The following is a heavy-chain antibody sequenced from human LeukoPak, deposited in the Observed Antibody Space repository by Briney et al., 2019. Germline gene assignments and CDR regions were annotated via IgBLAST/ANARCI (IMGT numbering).Heavy chain of an antibody. V-gene: IGHV3-30*04. CDR2: MSYDGRHI. CDR3: ARDHLGPTGEFDY. Sequence: PGRSLRLSCAASGFTFSTHSMHWVRQAPGKGLEWVALMSYDGRHIYYADSVKGRFTISRDNSKNTLFLQMNSLRVEDTAVYYCARDHLGPTGEFDYWGQGTLDTVSS. CDR1: GFTFSTHS. D-gene: IGHD7-27*01. J-gene: IGHJ4*02.